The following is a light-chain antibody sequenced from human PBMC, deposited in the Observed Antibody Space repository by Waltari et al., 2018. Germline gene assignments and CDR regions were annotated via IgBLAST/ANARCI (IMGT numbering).Light chain of an antibody. CDR2: AAS. V-gene: IGKV1-8*01. CDR1: QGISTY. CDR3: QQYYSHPRT. J-gene: IGKJ1*01. Sequence: AIRITQSPSSLSASTGDRVTITCRASQGISTYLAWHQQKPGKAPKLLIYAASTLQSGVPSRFSGSGSGTEFTLTISCLQSEDFATYYCQQYYSHPRTFGQGTKVEI.